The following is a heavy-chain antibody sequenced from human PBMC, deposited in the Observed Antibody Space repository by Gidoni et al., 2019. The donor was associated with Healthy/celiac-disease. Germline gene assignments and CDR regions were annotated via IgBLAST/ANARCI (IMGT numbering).Heavy chain of an antibody. CDR3: ARDDFWSGYSSFDY. CDR1: GFTFSSYA. CDR2: ISGSGGST. V-gene: IGHV3-23*01. D-gene: IGHD3-3*01. J-gene: IGHJ4*02. Sequence: EVQLLESGGGLVQPGGSLRLFCAASGFTFSSYAMSWVRQAPGKGLEWVSAISGSGGSTYYADSVKGRFTISRDNSKNTLYLQMNSLRAEDTAVYYCARDDFWSGYSSFDYWGQGTLVTVSS.